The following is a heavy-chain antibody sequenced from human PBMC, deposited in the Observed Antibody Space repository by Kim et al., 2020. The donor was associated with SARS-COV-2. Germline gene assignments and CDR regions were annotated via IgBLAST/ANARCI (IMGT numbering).Heavy chain of an antibody. CDR3: IVVVPPLDY. Sequence: GGSRRLSCAASGFSFSSYWMHWVRQAPGKGLVWVSRINSDGSSRSYADSVKGRFTISRDNAKNTLYLQMNSLRAEDTALYYCIVVVPPLDYWGQGILVTV. V-gene: IGHV3-74*01. CDR1: GFSFSSYW. J-gene: IGHJ4*02. CDR2: INSDGSSR. D-gene: IGHD3-22*01.